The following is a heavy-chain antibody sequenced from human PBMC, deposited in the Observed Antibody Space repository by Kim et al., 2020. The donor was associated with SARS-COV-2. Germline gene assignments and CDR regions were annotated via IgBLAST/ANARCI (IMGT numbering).Heavy chain of an antibody. D-gene: IGHD6-19*01. Sequence: SQTLSLTCAISGDSVSSNSAAWNWIRQSPSRGLEWLGRTYYRSKWYNDYAVSVKSRITINPDTSKNQFSLQLNSVTPEDTAVYYCAREGVAGGSYSSGWYTFDYWGQGTLVTVSS. J-gene: IGHJ4*02. V-gene: IGHV6-1*01. CDR3: AREGVAGGSYSSGWYTFDY. CDR2: TYYRSKWYN. CDR1: GDSVSSNSAA.